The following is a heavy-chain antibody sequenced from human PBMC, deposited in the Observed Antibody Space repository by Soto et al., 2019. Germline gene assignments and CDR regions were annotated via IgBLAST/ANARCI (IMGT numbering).Heavy chain of an antibody. J-gene: IGHJ5*01. Sequence: EVHLLESGGALVQPGGSLTLSCAASGFSFSDYAMSWVRQAPGKGREWVSSISRTGDSAYYGDSVKGRFAIARDRSDNSSTLKVNCLRVEDTAVYYLAQGADGSGYYHNWYDFWGQGTLITVSS. CDR1: GFSFSDYA. CDR2: ISRTGDSA. CDR3: AQGADGSGYYHNWYDF. V-gene: IGHV3-23*01. D-gene: IGHD3-22*01.